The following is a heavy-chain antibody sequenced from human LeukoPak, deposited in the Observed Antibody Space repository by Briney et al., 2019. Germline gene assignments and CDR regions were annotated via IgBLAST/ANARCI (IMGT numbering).Heavy chain of an antibody. D-gene: IGHD3-10*01. CDR1: GFTFRDYY. Sequence: GGSPRLSCAASGFTFRDYYMSWVRQAPGKGLQWVAYIGGSGSTIYYADSVKGRFTISRDNAKNSLSLQMNSLRADDTAVYYCARVGANYGMDVWGQGTTVTVSS. V-gene: IGHV3-11*01. CDR2: IGGSGSTI. J-gene: IGHJ6*02. CDR3: ARVGANYGMDV.